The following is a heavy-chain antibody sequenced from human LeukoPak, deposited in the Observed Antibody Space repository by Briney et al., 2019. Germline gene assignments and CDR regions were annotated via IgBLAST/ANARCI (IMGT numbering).Heavy chain of an antibody. Sequence: ASVKVSCKASGYTFTGYYMHWVRPAPGQGLEWMGWINPNSGGTNYAQKFQGRVTMTRDTSISTAYMELSRLRSDDTAVYYCARRGYCSSTSCYDYWGQGTLVTVSS. CDR2: INPNSGGT. CDR3: ARRGYCSSTSCYDY. V-gene: IGHV1-2*02. J-gene: IGHJ4*02. D-gene: IGHD2-2*01. CDR1: GYTFTGYY.